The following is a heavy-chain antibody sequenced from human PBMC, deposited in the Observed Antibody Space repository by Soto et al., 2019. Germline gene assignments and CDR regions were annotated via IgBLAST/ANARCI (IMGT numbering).Heavy chain of an antibody. D-gene: IGHD4-17*01. CDR3: ARDLSDYGDYDVSNWFDP. V-gene: IGHV1-18*04. CDR2: ISAYNGNT. Sequence: PGESLKISCKGSGYSFTSYWISWVRQMPGKGLEWMGRISAYNGNTNYAQKIQGRVTMTTDTSTSKAYMELRSLRSDDTALFYCARDLSDYGDYDVSNWFDPWGQGTLVTVSS. CDR1: GYSFTSYW. J-gene: IGHJ5*02.